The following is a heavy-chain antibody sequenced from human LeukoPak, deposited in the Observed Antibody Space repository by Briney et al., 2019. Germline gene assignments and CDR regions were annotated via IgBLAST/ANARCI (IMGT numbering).Heavy chain of an antibody. CDR1: GFTFSSYS. D-gene: IGHD2-15*01. CDR3: ARTYCSGGSCPLSY. Sequence: PGGSLRLSCAASGFTFSSYSMNWVRQAPGKGLEWVSCISSSGSYIYYADSVEGRFTISRDNAKNSLYLQMNSLRADDTAVYYCARTYCSGGSCPLSYWGQGTLVTVSS. CDR2: ISSSGSYI. J-gene: IGHJ4*02. V-gene: IGHV3-21*01.